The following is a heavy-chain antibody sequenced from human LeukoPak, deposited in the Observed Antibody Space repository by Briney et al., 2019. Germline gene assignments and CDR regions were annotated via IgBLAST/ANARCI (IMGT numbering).Heavy chain of an antibody. V-gene: IGHV4-39*07. Sequence: SETLSLTCTVSGGSISSGGYYWSWIRQPPGKGLEWIGEINHSGSTNYNPSLKSRVTISVDTSKNQFSLKLSSVTAADTAVYYCATGRYDFWSGYYMYNWFDPWGQGTLVTVSS. D-gene: IGHD3-3*01. J-gene: IGHJ5*02. CDR1: GGSISSGGYY. CDR2: INHSGST. CDR3: ATGRYDFWSGYYMYNWFDP.